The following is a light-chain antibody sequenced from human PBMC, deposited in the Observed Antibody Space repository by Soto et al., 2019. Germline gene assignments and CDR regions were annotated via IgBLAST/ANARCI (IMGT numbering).Light chain of an antibody. CDR2: GAS. Sequence: DIQITQYPSSVSASVGDRVTVTCRASQNVSTWLTWYQQTPGKAPNLLIYGASTLQRGVPSRFSGSGSGTEFTLTISSLQPEDFAIYFCQQGSRFPFTFGPGTRVDFK. V-gene: IGKV1-12*01. CDR1: QNVSTW. J-gene: IGKJ3*01. CDR3: QQGSRFPFT.